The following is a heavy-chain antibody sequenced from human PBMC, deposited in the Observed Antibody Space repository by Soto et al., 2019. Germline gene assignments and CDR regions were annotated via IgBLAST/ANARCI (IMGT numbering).Heavy chain of an antibody. CDR2: IIPIFGTA. CDR1: GGTFSSYA. V-gene: IGHV1-69*01. CDR3: ARVDDGGNSTDYYYNGMDV. J-gene: IGHJ6*02. Sequence: QVQLVQSGAEVKKPGSSVKVSCKASGGTFSSYAISWVRQAPGQGLEWMGGIIPIFGTANYAQKFQGRVTITADESTSTAYMELSSLRSEETDVYYCARVDDGGNSTDYYYNGMDVWGQGTTVTVSS. D-gene: IGHD4-4*01.